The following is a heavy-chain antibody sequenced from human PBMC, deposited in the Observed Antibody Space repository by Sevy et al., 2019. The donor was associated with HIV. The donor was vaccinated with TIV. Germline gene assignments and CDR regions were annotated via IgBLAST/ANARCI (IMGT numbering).Heavy chain of an antibody. CDR1: GFTFSSYA. J-gene: IGHJ6*02. CDR3: ARSGPRYDFWSDNVGMDV. V-gene: IGHV3-30-3*01. D-gene: IGHD3-3*01. Sequence: QLWGTLRLSCAASGFTFSSYAMHWVRQAPGKGLEWVAVISYDGSNKYYADSVKGRFTFSRDNSKNTLYLQMNSLRAEDTAVYYCARSGPRYDFWSDNVGMDVWGQGTTVIVSS. CDR2: ISYDGSNK.